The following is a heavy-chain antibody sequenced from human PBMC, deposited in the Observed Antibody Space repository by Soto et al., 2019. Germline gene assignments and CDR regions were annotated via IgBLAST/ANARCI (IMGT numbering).Heavy chain of an antibody. D-gene: IGHD4-17*01. V-gene: IGHV1-58*01. CDR2: IVVGSGNT. CDR3: GAPAHGDYWYFDL. J-gene: IGHJ2*01. Sequence: QMQLVQSGPEVKKPGTSVKVSCKASGFPFSRSAVQWVRQARGQRLEWIGGIVVGSGNTKYAQKFQERVTITRDMSTSTAYMELSSLRSEHTAVYYCGAPAHGDYWYFDLWGRGTVVTVSS. CDR1: GFPFSRSA.